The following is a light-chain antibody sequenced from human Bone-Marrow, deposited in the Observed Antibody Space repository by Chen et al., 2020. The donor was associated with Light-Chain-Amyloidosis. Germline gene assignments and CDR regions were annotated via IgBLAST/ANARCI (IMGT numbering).Light chain of an antibody. CDR1: SSDVGGDNH. V-gene: IGLV2-14*01. CDR3: SSYTITSTLV. J-gene: IGLJ1*01. Sequence: QSALTQPASVSGSPGQSITISCTGTSSDVGGDNHVSWYQQHPDKAPKLMIYEVTNRPSWVPDRFSGSKSDHTASLTISGLQTEDEAEYFCSSYTITSTLVVGSGTRITVL. CDR2: EVT.